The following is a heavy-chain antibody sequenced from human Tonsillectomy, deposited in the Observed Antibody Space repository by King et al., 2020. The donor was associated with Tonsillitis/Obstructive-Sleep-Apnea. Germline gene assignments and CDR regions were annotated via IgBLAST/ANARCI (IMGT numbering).Heavy chain of an antibody. J-gene: IGHJ4*02. CDR1: GFTFSSYS. Sequence: VQLVESGGGLVQPGGSLRLSCAASGFTFSSYSMNWVRQAPGKGLEWVSYISSSSSTIYYADSVKGRFTISSDNAKNSLYLQMNSLRDEDTAVYYCARDLNYYGSGSYYLVWGQGTLVTVSS. D-gene: IGHD3-10*01. CDR2: ISSSSSTI. CDR3: ARDLNYYGSGSYYLV. V-gene: IGHV3-48*02.